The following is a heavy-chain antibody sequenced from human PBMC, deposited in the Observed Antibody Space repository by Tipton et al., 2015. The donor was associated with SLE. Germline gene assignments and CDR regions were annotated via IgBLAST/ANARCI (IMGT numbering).Heavy chain of an antibody. CDR2: IDPDGDP. Sequence: GSLRLSCAASGFTFSTSDMHWVRQAPGRGLEWVSAIDPDGDPYYSVSVKGRFTISRDNSKNTLYLQMDSPRAEDTAVYYCARGSGTWFDSWGQGTLVTVSS. CDR3: ARGSGTWFDS. J-gene: IGHJ5*01. V-gene: IGHV3-13*05. D-gene: IGHD6-19*01. CDR1: GFTFSTSD.